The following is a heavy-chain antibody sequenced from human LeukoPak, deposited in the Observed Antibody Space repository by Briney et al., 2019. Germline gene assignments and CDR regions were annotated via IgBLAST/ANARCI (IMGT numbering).Heavy chain of an antibody. CDR3: ARDLFGSYNPSYGMDV. D-gene: IGHD3-3*01. CDR1: GFTVSSNY. Sequence: GGSLRLSCAASGFTVSSNYMSWVRQAPGKGLEWVSVIYSGGSTYYADSVKGRFTISRDNPKNTLYLQMNSLRAEDTAVYYCARDLFGSYNPSYGMDVWGQGTTVTVSS. J-gene: IGHJ6*02. V-gene: IGHV3-66*01. CDR2: IYSGGST.